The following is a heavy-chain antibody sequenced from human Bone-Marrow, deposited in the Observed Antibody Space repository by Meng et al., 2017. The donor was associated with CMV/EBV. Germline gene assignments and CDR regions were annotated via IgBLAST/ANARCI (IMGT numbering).Heavy chain of an antibody. Sequence: ASVKVSCKASGYTFTSYGISWVRQAPGQGLEWMGWISAYNGNTNYAQKFQGRVTMTRDTSISTAYIELSRLRSDDTAVYYCAREDYYGSGRLLYYYGMDVWGQGTMVTVSS. CDR1: GYTFTSYG. V-gene: IGHV1-18*01. D-gene: IGHD3-10*01. CDR2: ISAYNGNT. J-gene: IGHJ6*02. CDR3: AREDYYGSGRLLYYYGMDV.